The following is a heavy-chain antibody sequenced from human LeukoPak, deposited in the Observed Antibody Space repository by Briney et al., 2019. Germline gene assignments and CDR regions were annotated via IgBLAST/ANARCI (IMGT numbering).Heavy chain of an antibody. V-gene: IGHV1-46*01. CDR1: GYTFTSSY. CDR2: INPSDDAT. J-gene: IGHJ4*02. Sequence: ASVKVSCKASGYTFTSSYVHWVRQAPGQGLEWMGMINPSDDATNYAKKFQGRVTMTRDTSTSTVYMELSSLRSEDTAVYYCARARDGYDSSGYNPTLGDYWGQGTLVTVSS. CDR3: ARARDGYDSSGYNPTLGDY. D-gene: IGHD3-22*01.